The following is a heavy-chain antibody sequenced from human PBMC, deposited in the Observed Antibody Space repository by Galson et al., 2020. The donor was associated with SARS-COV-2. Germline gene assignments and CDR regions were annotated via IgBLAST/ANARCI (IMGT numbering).Heavy chain of an antibody. CDR2: INHSGST. CDR1: GGSFSGYY. Sequence: SETLSLTCAVYGGSFSGYYWSWIRQPPGKGLEWIGEINHSGSTNYNPPLKSRVTISVDTSKNQFSLKLSSVTAADTAVYYCARRPRGPYGSGSYYCYGMDVWGQGTTVTVSS. V-gene: IGHV4-34*01. J-gene: IGHJ6*02. CDR3: ARRPRGPYGSGSYYCYGMDV. D-gene: IGHD3-10*01.